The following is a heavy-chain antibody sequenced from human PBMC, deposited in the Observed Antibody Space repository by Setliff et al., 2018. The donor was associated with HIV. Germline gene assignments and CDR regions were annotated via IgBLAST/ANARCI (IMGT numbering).Heavy chain of an antibody. CDR2: LNTETGNS. CDR1: GYTLTTYG. D-gene: IGHD1-26*01. CDR3: ARVGSYWSTFDY. J-gene: IGHJ4*02. V-gene: IGHV7-4-1*02. Sequence: ASAKVSCKASGYTLTTYGISWVRQAPGQGLQWMGWLNTETGNSMYAQGFTGRFVFSLDTSVSTAFLQINSLKAEDTAMYYCARVGSYWSTFDYWGQGALVTVSS.